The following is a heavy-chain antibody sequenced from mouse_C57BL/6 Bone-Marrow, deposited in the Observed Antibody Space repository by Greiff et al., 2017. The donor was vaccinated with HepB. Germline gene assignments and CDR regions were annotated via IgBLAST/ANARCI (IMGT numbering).Heavy chain of an antibody. CDR3: ARTGVLDYYGSSLFAY. CDR2: IDPSDSET. V-gene: IGHV1-52*01. J-gene: IGHJ3*01. CDR1: GYTFTSYW. Sequence: QVQLQQPGAELVRPGSSVKLSCKASGYTFTSYWLHWVKQRPIQGLEWIGNIDPSDSETHYNQKFKDKATLTVDKSSSTSYMQLSSLTSEDSAVYYCARTGVLDYYGSSLFAYWGQGTLVTVSA. D-gene: IGHD1-1*01.